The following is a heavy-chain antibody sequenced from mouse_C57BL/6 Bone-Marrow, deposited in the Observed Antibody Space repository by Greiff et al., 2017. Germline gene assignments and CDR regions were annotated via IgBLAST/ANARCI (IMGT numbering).Heavy chain of an antibody. CDR1: GYTFTSYW. D-gene: IGHD2-10*01. V-gene: IGHV1-50*01. Sequence: QVQLQQPGAELVKPGASVKLSCKASGYTFTSYWMQWVKQRPGQGLEWIGEIDPSDSYTNYNQTFKGKATLTVDTSSSTAYMQLSSLTSEDSAVYYCAAYYWFAYWGQGTLVTVSA. CDR2: IDPSDSYT. CDR3: AAYYWFAY. J-gene: IGHJ3*01.